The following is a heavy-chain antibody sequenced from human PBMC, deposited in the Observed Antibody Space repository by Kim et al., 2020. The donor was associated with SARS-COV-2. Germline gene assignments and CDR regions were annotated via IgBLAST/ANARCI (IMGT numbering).Heavy chain of an antibody. CDR2: IYYSGST. V-gene: IGHV4-59*13. CDR3: ARSSMVRGVIVWFDP. J-gene: IGHJ5*02. D-gene: IGHD3-10*01. Sequence: SETLSLTCTVSGGSISSYYWSWIRQPPGKGLEWIGYIYYSGSTNYNPSLKSRVTISVDTSKNQFSLKLSSVTAADTAVYYCARSSMVRGVIVWFDPWGQGTLVTVSS. CDR1: GGSISSYY.